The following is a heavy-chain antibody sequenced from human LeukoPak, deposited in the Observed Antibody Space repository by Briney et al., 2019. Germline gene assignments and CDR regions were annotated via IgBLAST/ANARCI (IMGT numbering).Heavy chain of an antibody. Sequence: GESLKISCKGSGYSFVSYWIGWVRQMPGKGLEWMGIIYPGDSDTRYSPSFQGQVTISADKSISTAYLQWSSLKTSDTAMYYCARTYDSGDYRGSFDIWGQGTMLTVSS. V-gene: IGHV5-51*01. CDR2: IYPGDSDT. D-gene: IGHD4-17*01. J-gene: IGHJ3*02. CDR1: GYSFVSYW. CDR3: ARTYDSGDYRGSFDI.